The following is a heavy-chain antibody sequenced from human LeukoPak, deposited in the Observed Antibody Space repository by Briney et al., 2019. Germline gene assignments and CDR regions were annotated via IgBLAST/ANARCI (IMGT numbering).Heavy chain of an antibody. D-gene: IGHD3-22*01. CDR3: ARREAYYDSSGYSLNFDH. V-gene: IGHV4-38-2*02. J-gene: IGHJ4*02. CDR2: IYHSGST. CDR1: GYSISSGYY. Sequence: SETLSLTCTVSGYSISSGYYWGWIRQPPGKGLEWIGSIYHSGSTYYNPSLKSRVTISVDTSKNQFSLKLSSVTAADTAVYYCARREAYYDSSGYSLNFDHWGQGTLVTVSS.